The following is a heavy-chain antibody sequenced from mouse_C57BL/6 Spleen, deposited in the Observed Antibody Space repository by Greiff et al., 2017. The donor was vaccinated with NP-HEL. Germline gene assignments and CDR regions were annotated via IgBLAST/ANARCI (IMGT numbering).Heavy chain of an antibody. CDR1: GFTFSSYG. Sequence: EVQLVESGGDLVKPGGSLKLSCAASGFTFSSYGMSWVRQTPDKRLEWVATISSGGSYTYYPDSVKGRFTISRDNAKNTLYLQMSSLKSEDTAMYYCARHEAQRYYFDYWGQGTTLTVSS. J-gene: IGHJ2*01. CDR2: ISSGGSYT. CDR3: ARHEAQRYYFDY. D-gene: IGHD1-3*01. V-gene: IGHV5-6*01.